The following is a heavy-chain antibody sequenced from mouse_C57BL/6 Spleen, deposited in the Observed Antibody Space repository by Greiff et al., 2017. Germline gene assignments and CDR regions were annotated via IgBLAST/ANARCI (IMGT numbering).Heavy chain of an antibody. J-gene: IGHJ3*01. V-gene: IGHV1-42*01. CDR3: ARGFYYGSSPAWFAY. CDR2: INPSTGGT. CDR1: GYSFTGYY. D-gene: IGHD1-1*01. Sequence: EVQLQQSGPELVKPGASVKISCKASGYSFTGYYMNRVKQSPEKSLEWIGEINPSTGGTTYNQKFKAKATLTVDKSSSTAYMQLKSLTSEDSAVYYCARGFYYGSSPAWFAYWGQGTLVTVSA.